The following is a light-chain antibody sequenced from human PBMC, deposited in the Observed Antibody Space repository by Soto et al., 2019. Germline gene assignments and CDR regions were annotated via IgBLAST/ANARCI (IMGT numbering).Light chain of an antibody. CDR3: CSYAGSSTFYV. CDR1: SSDVGSYNL. Sequence: QLVLTQPASVSGSPGQSITISCTGTSSDVGSYNLVSWYQQYPGKAPKLMIYEVSKRPSGVSNRFSGSKSGNTASLTISGLQAEDEADYYCCSYAGSSTFYVFGPGTKLTVL. CDR2: EVS. V-gene: IGLV2-23*02. J-gene: IGLJ1*01.